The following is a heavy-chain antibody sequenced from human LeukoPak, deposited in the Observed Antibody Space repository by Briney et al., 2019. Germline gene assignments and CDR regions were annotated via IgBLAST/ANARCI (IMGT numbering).Heavy chain of an antibody. Sequence: GGSLRLSCAASGFTFSDHYMDWVRQAPGKGLEWVGFIRSKAYGGTTEYAASVKGRFTISRDDSKSIAYLQMNSLKTEDTAVYYCTRDSVPHYYGSGSYFYYYYYMDVWGKGTTVTISS. V-gene: IGHV3-49*04. CDR3: TRDSVPHYYGSGSYFYYYYYMDV. J-gene: IGHJ6*03. D-gene: IGHD3-10*01. CDR1: GFTFSDHY. CDR2: IRSKAYGGTT.